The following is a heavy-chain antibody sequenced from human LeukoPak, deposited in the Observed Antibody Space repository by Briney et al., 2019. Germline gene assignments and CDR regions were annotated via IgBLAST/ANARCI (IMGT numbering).Heavy chain of an antibody. V-gene: IGHV4-39*07. CDR1: GGSISSSSYY. Sequence: SETLSLTCTVSGGSISSSSYYWGWVRQPPGKGLEWIGSIYCSGSTYYNPSLKSRVTISVDTSKTQFSLKLSSVTAADTAVYYCARQKESYDSSGYYSPNFDYWGQGTLVTVSS. CDR2: IYCSGST. D-gene: IGHD3-22*01. CDR3: ARQKESYDSSGYYSPNFDY. J-gene: IGHJ4*02.